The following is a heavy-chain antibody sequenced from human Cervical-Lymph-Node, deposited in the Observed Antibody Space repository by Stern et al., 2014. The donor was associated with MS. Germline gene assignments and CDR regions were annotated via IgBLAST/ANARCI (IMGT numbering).Heavy chain of an antibody. Sequence: QVPLRESGPALVISTQTLTLTCTYSGFSLSTSGMRVSWIRQPPGKALEWLAPIDWDDDKFYSTSLKTRLTISKDTSKNQVVLTMTKMDPVDTATYYCARMGDYYDLDYWGQGTLVTGSS. CDR1: GFSLSTSGMR. CDR2: IDWDDDK. CDR3: ARMGDYYDLDY. V-gene: IGHV2-70*04. D-gene: IGHD3-16*01. J-gene: IGHJ4*02.